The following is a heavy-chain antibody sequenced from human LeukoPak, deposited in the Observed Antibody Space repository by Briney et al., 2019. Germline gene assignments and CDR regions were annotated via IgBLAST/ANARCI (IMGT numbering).Heavy chain of an antibody. D-gene: IGHD3-10*01. Sequence: ASVKVSCKASGYSFPNYYLHYLRQAPGQGFAWMGIINPGGGSTTYAQKFQGRVTMTRDTSTSTVYMELSSLRSEDTAVYYCARGGFTTMVRGVIITLDAFDIWGRGTMVTVSS. V-gene: IGHV1-46*01. CDR3: ARGGFTTMVRGVIITLDAFDI. J-gene: IGHJ3*02. CDR2: INPGGGST. CDR1: GYSFPNYY.